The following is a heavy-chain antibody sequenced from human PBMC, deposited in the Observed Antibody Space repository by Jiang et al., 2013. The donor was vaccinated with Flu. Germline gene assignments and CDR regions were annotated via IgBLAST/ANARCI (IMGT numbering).Heavy chain of an antibody. D-gene: IGHD1-26*01. Sequence: EVKKPGASVKVSCKASGYTFTTYDISWVRQGPGQGLEWMGWISTYNGKTKYAQKIQGRVTMTTDTFTSTAYMELSSLRSEDTAVYYCAGGYSGSYSYYYYGMDVWGQGTTVTVSS. V-gene: IGHV1-18*01. CDR3: AGGYSGSYSYYYYGMDV. CDR2: ISTYNGKT. J-gene: IGHJ6*02. CDR1: GYTFTTYD.